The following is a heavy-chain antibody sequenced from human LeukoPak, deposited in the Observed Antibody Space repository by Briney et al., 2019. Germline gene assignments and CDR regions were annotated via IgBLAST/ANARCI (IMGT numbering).Heavy chain of an antibody. J-gene: IGHJ4*02. CDR1: TVSFSSFY. Sequence: SETLYLTCTVSTVSFSSFYWSWIRQPAGKGLEWIGRIYTSGSTNYKPSLRSRVTMSVDMSKSQFSLKLSSVTAADTAVYYCAREIKEDYFDYWGQGTLVTVSS. CDR3: AREIKEDYFDY. CDR2: IYTSGST. V-gene: IGHV4-4*07.